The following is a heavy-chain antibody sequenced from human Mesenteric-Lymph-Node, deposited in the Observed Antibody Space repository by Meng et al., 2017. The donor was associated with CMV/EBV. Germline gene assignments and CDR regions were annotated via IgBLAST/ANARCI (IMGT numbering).Heavy chain of an antibody. CDR1: GGSFSSYY. Sequence: YGGSFSSYYWSWVRQTPGEGLEWIRGINHSRSTNYNPSLKSRVTISVDTSKNQFSLKLSSVTAADTAVYYCARARYSWNDRYWFDPWGQGTLVTVSS. CDR2: INHSRST. CDR3: ARARYSWNDRYWFDP. J-gene: IGHJ5*02. D-gene: IGHD1-20*01. V-gene: IGHV4-34*01.